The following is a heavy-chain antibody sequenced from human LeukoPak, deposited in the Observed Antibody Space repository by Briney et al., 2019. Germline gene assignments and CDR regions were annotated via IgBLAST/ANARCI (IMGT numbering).Heavy chain of an antibody. CDR1: GFTVSSNY. V-gene: IGHV3-66*01. Sequence: PGGSLRLSCAASGFTVSSNYMSWVRQAPGKGLEWVSVIYSGGSTYYADSVKGRFTISRDNSKNTLYLQMNSLRAEDTAVYYCASILLLWFGDDAFDIWGQGTMVTVSS. D-gene: IGHD3-10*01. CDR2: IYSGGST. CDR3: ASILLLWFGDDAFDI. J-gene: IGHJ3*02.